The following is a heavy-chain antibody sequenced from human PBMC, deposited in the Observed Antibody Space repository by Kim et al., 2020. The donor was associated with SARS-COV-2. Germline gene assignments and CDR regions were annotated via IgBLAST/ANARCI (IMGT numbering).Heavy chain of an antibody. Sequence: SVKGRFTISKVNSKNTLYLQMNSLRAEDTAVYCCAKGPQVGASSFAFDLWGPGTLVTVSS. D-gene: IGHD1-26*01. V-gene: IGHV3-30*02. J-gene: IGHJ3*01. CDR3: AKGPQVGASSFAFDL.